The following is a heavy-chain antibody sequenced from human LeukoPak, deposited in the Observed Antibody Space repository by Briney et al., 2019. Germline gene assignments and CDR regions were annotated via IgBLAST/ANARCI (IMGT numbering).Heavy chain of an antibody. D-gene: IGHD3-9*01. J-gene: IGHJ4*02. Sequence: SVKVSCKASGGTFSSYAISWVRQAPGQGLEWMGGIIPIFGTANYAQKFQGRVAITADESTSTAYMELSSLRSEDTAVYYCASGQDYDILTGLFDYWGQGTLVTVSS. V-gene: IGHV1-69*01. CDR2: IIPIFGTA. CDR1: GGTFSSYA. CDR3: ASGQDYDILTGLFDY.